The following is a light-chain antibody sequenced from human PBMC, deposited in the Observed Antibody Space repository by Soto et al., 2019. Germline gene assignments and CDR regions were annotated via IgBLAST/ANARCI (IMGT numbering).Light chain of an antibody. Sequence: QSVLTQPRSVSGSPGQSVTISCTGTISDVAGYSYVSWYQHHPGKAPKLLISDVTKRPSWVPDRFSGSKSGSTASLTISELQAEDEADYYCSSYAGSNNLVFGGGTKVTVL. J-gene: IGLJ2*01. CDR3: SSYAGSNNLV. V-gene: IGLV2-11*01. CDR2: DVT. CDR1: ISDVAGYSY.